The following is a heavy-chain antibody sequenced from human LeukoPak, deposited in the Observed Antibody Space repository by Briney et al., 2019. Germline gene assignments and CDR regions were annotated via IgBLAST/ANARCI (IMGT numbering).Heavy chain of an antibody. CDR2: IYHSGST. D-gene: IGHD1-20*01. CDR3: ARLSLITGRGYYFDY. V-gene: IGHV4-38-2*01. CDR1: GYSINSGYY. Sequence: SETLSPTCAVSGYSINSGYYWGWIRQPPGKGLEWIGTIYHSGSTYYNPSLQSRVTISVDTSKNQFSLNLNSVTAADTAVYYCARLSLITGRGYYFDYWGQGTLVTVSS. J-gene: IGHJ4*02.